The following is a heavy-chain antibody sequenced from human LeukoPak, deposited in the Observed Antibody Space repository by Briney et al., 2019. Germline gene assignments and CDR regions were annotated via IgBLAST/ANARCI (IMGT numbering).Heavy chain of an antibody. Sequence: GESLKISRKGSGNSFTSYWIGWVRQMPGKGLEWMGIIYPGDSDTRYSPSFQGQVTISADKSISTAYLQWSSLKASDTAMYYCARQYCSSTSCYSWFNWFDPWGQGTLVTVSS. V-gene: IGHV5-51*01. D-gene: IGHD2-2*01. J-gene: IGHJ5*02. CDR1: GNSFTSYW. CDR3: ARQYCSSTSCYSWFNWFDP. CDR2: IYPGDSDT.